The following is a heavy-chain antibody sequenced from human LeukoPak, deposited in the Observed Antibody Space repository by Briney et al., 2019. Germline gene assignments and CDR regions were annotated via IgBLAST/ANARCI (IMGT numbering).Heavy chain of an antibody. V-gene: IGHV3-23*01. D-gene: IGHD4-17*01. J-gene: IGHJ4*02. Sequence: PGGSLRLPCAASGFTFRNCAMSWVRQAPGKGLEWVSSISGSGVTTYYADSVKGRFTISRDNSKNTLYLQVNSLRAEDTAIYFCAKDTRSDYYRTFDHWGQGTLVTVSS. CDR3: AKDTRSDYYRTFDH. CDR1: GFTFRNCA. CDR2: ISGSGVTT.